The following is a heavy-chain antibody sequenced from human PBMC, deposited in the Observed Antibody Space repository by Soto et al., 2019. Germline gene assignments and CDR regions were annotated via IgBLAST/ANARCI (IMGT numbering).Heavy chain of an antibody. Sequence: PGGSLRLSCAASGFTFSNAWMSWVRQAPGKGLEWVGRIKSKTDGGTKDYAAPVKGRFTISRDDSKNTLYLQMNSLKTEDTAVYYCTTDVMLGPNDTTPHYGMDVWGQGTTVIVSS. D-gene: IGHD1-1*01. CDR1: GFTFSNAW. J-gene: IGHJ6*02. V-gene: IGHV3-15*01. CDR2: IKSKTDGGTK. CDR3: TTDVMLGPNDTTPHYGMDV.